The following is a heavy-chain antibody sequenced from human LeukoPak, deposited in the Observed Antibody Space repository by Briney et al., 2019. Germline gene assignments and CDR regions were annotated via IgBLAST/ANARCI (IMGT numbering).Heavy chain of an antibody. CDR2: ISSSSTTI. J-gene: IGHJ4*02. V-gene: IGHV3-48*04. D-gene: IGHD2-2*01. CDR1: GFTFSSYS. CDR3: ARAYSGGGIVVVPAAN. Sequence: GGSLRLSCAASGFTFSSYSFNWVRQAPGKGLEGVSYISSSSTTIYYADSVKGRFTISRDDAKNSLYLQMNSLRAEDTAVYYCARAYSGGGIVVVPAANWGQGTLVTVSS.